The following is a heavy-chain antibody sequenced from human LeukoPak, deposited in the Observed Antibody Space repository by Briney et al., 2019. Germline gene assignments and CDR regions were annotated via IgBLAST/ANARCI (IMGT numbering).Heavy chain of an antibody. V-gene: IGHV3-30*19. CDR2: ISYDGSDK. CDR3: AREGALIARDAFDI. J-gene: IGHJ3*02. Sequence: GGSLRLSCAASGFTFSSYGMHWVRQAPGKGLEWVAVISYDGSDKYYADSVKGRFTISRDNSKNTLYLQMNSLRAEDTAVYYCAREGALIARDAFDIWGQGTMVTVSS. D-gene: IGHD2-8*01. CDR1: GFTFSSYG.